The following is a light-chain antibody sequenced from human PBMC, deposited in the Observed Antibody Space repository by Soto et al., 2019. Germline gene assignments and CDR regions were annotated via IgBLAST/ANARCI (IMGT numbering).Light chain of an antibody. J-gene: IGKJ1*01. V-gene: IGKV1-5*01. CDR1: QSIREY. Sequence: DIQMTRSPPTLSASVGDRVTITCRASQSIREYLAWYQQMPGKAPKLLIYGASTLQSGVPPRSSGRGSGTEFTLTISRLQPDDFGTYFCQHHNTYSQTFGQGPKVDIK. CDR3: QHHNTYSQT. CDR2: GAS.